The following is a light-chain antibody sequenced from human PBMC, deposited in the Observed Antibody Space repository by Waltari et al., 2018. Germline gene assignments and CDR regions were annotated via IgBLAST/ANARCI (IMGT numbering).Light chain of an antibody. J-gene: IGKJ4*01. Sequence: IVLTQSPDTLSLSPGERATLSCRASQSVTGRSLAWYQQKPGQAPRLLIYGTYKRATGFPDRFSGSGSGTDFTLTISRLEPEEFAVDHCQQYDGSIVTFGGGTKVEIK. V-gene: IGKV3-20*01. CDR1: QSVTGRS. CDR2: GTY. CDR3: QQYDGSIVT.